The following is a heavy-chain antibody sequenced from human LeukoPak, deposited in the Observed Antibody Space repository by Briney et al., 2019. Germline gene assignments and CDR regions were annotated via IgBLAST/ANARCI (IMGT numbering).Heavy chain of an antibody. D-gene: IGHD3/OR15-3a*01. CDR3: ARQTGSGLFILP. V-gene: IGHV4-39*01. CDR1: GGSISSSSYY. J-gene: IGHJ4*02. Sequence: SETLSLTCTVSGGSISSSSYYWGCIRQPAGKGLEWIGSIYYSGNTYYNASLKSQVSISIDTSKNQFSLRLTSVTAADTAVYYCARQTGSGLFILPGGQGTLVTVSS. CDR2: IYYSGNT.